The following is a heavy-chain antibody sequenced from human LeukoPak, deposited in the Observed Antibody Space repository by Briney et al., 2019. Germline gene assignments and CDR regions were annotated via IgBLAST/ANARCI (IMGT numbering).Heavy chain of an antibody. CDR2: IYYSGST. Sequence: SETLSLTCTVSGGSISRSSYYWGWIRLPPGKGLEWIGSIYYSGSTYYNPSLKSRVTISVDTSKNQFSLKLSSVTAADTAVYYCARELGYCSGGSCYTPHNWFDPWGQGTLVTVSS. V-gene: IGHV4-39*07. CDR3: ARELGYCSGGSCYTPHNWFDP. J-gene: IGHJ5*02. CDR1: GGSISRSSYY. D-gene: IGHD2-15*01.